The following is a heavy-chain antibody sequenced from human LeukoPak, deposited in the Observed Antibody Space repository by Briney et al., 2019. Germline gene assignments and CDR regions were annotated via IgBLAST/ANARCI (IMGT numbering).Heavy chain of an antibody. CDR1: GFSFSSYD. CDR2: IIGSGGSR. Sequence: PGGSLRLSCAASGFSFSSYDMSWVRQAPGEGLGWVSGIIGSGGSRYYADSVKGRFTISRDNSKNTLYLQMNSLRAEDTAIYYCAKATAAAEYYFDFWGQGTLVTVSS. CDR3: AKATAAAEYYFDF. D-gene: IGHD6-13*01. V-gene: IGHV3-23*01. J-gene: IGHJ4*02.